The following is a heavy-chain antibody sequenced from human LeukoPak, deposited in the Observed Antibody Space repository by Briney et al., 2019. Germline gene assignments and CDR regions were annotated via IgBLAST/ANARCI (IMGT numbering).Heavy chain of an antibody. D-gene: IGHD3-10*01. CDR3: AREGDYYGSGSFFDY. J-gene: IGHJ4*02. V-gene: IGHV3-13*01. CDR1: GFTFSSYD. CDR2: IGTAGDT. Sequence: GGSLRLSCAASGFTFSSYDMHWVRQATGKGLEWVSAIGTAGDTYYPGSVKGRFTISRENAKNSLYLQMNSLRAGDTAVYYCAREGDYYGSGSFFDYWGQGTLVTVSS.